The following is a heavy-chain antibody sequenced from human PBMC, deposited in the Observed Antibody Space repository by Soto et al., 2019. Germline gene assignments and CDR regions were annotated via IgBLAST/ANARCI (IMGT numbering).Heavy chain of an antibody. Sequence: GESLKISCKGSGYSFTSYWISWVRQMPGKGLEWMGRIDPSDSYTNYSTSFQGHVTISADKSISTAYLQWSSLKASDTAMYYCARRGYSYGYHYYYGMDVWGQGTTVTVSS. CDR1: GYSFTSYW. CDR2: IDPSDSYT. V-gene: IGHV5-10-1*01. CDR3: ARRGYSYGYHYYYGMDV. J-gene: IGHJ6*02. D-gene: IGHD5-18*01.